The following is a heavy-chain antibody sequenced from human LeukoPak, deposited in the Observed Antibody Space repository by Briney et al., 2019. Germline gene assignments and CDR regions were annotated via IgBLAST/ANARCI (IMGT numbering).Heavy chain of an antibody. Sequence: GESLKISCKGSGYSFTSYWISWVRQMPGKGLEWMGRIDPSDSYTNYSPSFQGHVTISADKSISTAYLQWSSLKASDTAVYYCARQVSGYDTNIPTTWGQGTLVTVSS. CDR3: ARQVSGYDTNIPTT. CDR1: GYSFTSYW. CDR2: IDPSDSYT. V-gene: IGHV5-10-1*01. J-gene: IGHJ5*02. D-gene: IGHD5-12*01.